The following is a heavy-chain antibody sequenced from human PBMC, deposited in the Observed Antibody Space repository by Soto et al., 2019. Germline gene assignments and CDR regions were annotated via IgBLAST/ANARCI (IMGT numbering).Heavy chain of an antibody. D-gene: IGHD5-18*01. CDR2: IYYSGST. Sequence: SETLSLTCTVSGGSISSSSYYWGWIRQPPGKGLEWIGSIYYSGSTYYNPSLKSRVTISVDTSKNQFSLKLSSVTAADTAVHYCARPMDTSMAYYGDEVWVQATPATDPS. CDR3: ARPMDTSMAYYGDEV. V-gene: IGHV4-39*01. CDR1: GGSISSSSYY. J-gene: IGHJ6*02.